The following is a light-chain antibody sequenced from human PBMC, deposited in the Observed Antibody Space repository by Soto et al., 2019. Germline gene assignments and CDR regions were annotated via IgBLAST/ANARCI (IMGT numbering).Light chain of an antibody. CDR2: GAS. CDR3: QQSLETT. J-gene: IGKJ5*01. Sequence: EIVLTQSPATLSLSPGERATLSCRASQSVSSSYLAWYQQKPGQAPRLLIYGASSRATGIPDRFSGSGSGTDFTLTTSRLDHEDFAVYYCQQSLETTFAQGTRLE. CDR1: QSVSSSY. V-gene: IGKV3-20*01.